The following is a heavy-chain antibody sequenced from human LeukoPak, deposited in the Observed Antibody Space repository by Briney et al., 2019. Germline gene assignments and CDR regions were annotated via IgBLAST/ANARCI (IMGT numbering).Heavy chain of an antibody. CDR3: AKRTPRTTVTTGWFDP. D-gene: IGHD4-17*01. J-gene: IGHJ5*02. CDR2: ISAYNGNT. V-gene: IGHV1-18*01. Sequence: GASVKVSCKASGYTFTSYGISWVRQAPGQGLEWMGWISAYNGNTNYAQKLQGRVTMTTDTSTSTAYMELSRLRSEDTAVYYCAKRTPRTTVTTGWFDPWGQGSLVTVSS. CDR1: GYTFTSYG.